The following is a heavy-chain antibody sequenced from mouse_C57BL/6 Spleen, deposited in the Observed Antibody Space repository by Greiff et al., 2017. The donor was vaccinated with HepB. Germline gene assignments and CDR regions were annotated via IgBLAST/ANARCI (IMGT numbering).Heavy chain of an antibody. CDR1: GYSFTDYN. CDR3: ARWRTGTRMYYFDY. D-gene: IGHD4-1*01. Sequence: EVQLQQSGPELVKPGASVKISCKASGYSFTDYNMNWVKQSNGKSLEWIGVINPNYGTTSYNQKFKGKATLTVDQSSSTAYMQLNSLTSEDSADYYGARWRTGTRMYYFDYWGQGTTLTVSS. J-gene: IGHJ2*01. CDR2: INPNYGTT. V-gene: IGHV1-39*01.